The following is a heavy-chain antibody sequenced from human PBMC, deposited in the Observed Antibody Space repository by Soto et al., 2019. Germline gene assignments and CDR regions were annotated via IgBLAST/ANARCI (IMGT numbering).Heavy chain of an antibody. Sequence: QVQLVQSGAEVKKPGSSVKVSCKASGGTFSSYAISWVRQAPGQGLEWMGGIIPIFGTANYAQKFQGRVTITADESTSTAYMELSSLRSEDTAVYYCARDLRPGTMIVGVTEWAFDIWGQGTMVTVSS. CDR2: IIPIFGTA. D-gene: IGHD3-22*01. CDR3: ARDLRPGTMIVGVTEWAFDI. CDR1: GGTFSSYA. V-gene: IGHV1-69*01. J-gene: IGHJ3*02.